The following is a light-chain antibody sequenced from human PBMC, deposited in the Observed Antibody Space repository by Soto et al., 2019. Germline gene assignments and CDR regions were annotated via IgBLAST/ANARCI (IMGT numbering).Light chain of an antibody. CDR3: RSYGGSKNVV. CDR1: ASDVGGYNY. Sequence: QSALTQPPSASGSPGQSVTISCTGTASDVGGYNYVSWYQQHPGKAPKLMIYEVTKRPSGVPDRFSGSKSGNTASLTVSGLQAEEEADYYRRSYGGSKNVVFGGGTQLTVL. J-gene: IGLJ3*02. CDR2: EVT. V-gene: IGLV2-8*01.